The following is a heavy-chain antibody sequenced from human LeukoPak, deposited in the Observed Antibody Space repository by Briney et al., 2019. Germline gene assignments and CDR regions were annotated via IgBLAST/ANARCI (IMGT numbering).Heavy chain of an antibody. Sequence: GGSLRLSCAASGFTFSSYAMSWVRQAPGKGLEWVSAISGSGGSTYYADPVKGRFTISRDNSKNTLYLQMNSLRAEDTAVYYCAKDLVEVPGSYGDGDYWGQGTLVTVSS. CDR2: ISGSGGST. D-gene: IGHD1-26*01. CDR3: AKDLVEVPGSYGDGDY. J-gene: IGHJ4*02. V-gene: IGHV3-23*01. CDR1: GFTFSSYA.